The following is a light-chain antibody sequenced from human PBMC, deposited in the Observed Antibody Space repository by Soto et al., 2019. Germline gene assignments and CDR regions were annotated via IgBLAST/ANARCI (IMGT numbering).Light chain of an antibody. Sequence: QSILTQPPSASGTPGQRVSISCSGSNSNIGSHDVCWYQQLPGTAPKLLIYRSNQRPSGVPDRFSGSKSGTSASLAISGLQSEDEADYYCAAWDGSLSGRVVFGGGTKLTVL. V-gene: IGLV1-47*01. CDR1: NSNIGSHD. CDR3: AAWDGSLSGRVV. CDR2: RSN. J-gene: IGLJ2*01.